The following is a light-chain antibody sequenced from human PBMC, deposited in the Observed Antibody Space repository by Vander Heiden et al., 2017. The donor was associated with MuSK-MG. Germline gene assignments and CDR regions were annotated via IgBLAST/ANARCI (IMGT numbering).Light chain of an antibody. CDR3: QQSDGSPRT. CDR2: AAS. V-gene: IGKV1-39*01. CDR1: QSISSY. Sequence: DIQMTQSPSSLSASVGDRVTITCRASQSISSYLNWYQQKPGKAPKVLIYAASRLQSGVPSRFSGSGSGTDFTLTISSLQPEDFATYCCQQSDGSPRTFGQGTKVEIK. J-gene: IGKJ1*01.